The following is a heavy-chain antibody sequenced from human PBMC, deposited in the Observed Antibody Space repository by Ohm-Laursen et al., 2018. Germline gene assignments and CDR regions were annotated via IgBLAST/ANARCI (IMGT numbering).Heavy chain of an antibody. Sequence: SLRLSCAASGFTFRSFAMNWVRQPPGKGLEWVSYISSSGSTIYHADSVKGRFTISRDNAKNSLYLQMNSLRAEDTAVYYCARLATGSSSYYFDYWGQGTLVTVSS. J-gene: IGHJ4*02. CDR2: ISSSGSTI. CDR1: GFTFRSFA. CDR3: ARLATGSSSYYFDY. V-gene: IGHV3-48*03. D-gene: IGHD3-10*01.